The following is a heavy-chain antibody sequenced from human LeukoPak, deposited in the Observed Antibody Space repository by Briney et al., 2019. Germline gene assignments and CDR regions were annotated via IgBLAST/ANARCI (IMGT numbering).Heavy chain of an antibody. J-gene: IGHJ4*02. Sequence: SETLSLTCAVSGGSISSGGNSWSWIRQPPGKGLEWIGYIYYSGSTYYNPSLKSRVTISVDTSKNQFSLKLSSVTAADTAVYYCARAPRVNHNLFDYWGQGTLVTVSS. D-gene: IGHD1-1*01. CDR2: IYYSGST. CDR1: GGSISSGGNS. V-gene: IGHV4-30-4*07. CDR3: ARAPRVNHNLFDY.